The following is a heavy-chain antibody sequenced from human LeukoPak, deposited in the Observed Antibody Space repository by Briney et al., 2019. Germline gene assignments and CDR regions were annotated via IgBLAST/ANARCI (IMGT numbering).Heavy chain of an antibody. V-gene: IGHV4-34*01. J-gene: IGHJ4*02. CDR1: GGSFSGYY. Sequence: SETLSLTCAVYGGSFSGYYWSWIRQPPGKGLEWIGEINHSGSTNYNPSLKSRITISVDTSKNQFSLKLSSVTAADTAVYYCARTPLGGYWGSHFDYWGQGTLVTVSS. CDR3: ARTPLGGYWGSHFDY. CDR2: INHSGST. D-gene: IGHD2-21*01.